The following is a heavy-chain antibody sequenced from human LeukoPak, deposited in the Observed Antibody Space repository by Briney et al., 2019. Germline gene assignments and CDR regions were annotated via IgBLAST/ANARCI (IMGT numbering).Heavy chain of an antibody. D-gene: IGHD2-15*01. J-gene: IGHJ4*02. V-gene: IGHV4-59*01. CDR1: GDPISSNY. CDR2: IYYSGST. Sequence: PSETLSLTCSVSGDPISSNYWSWMRQPPGKGLEGIGYIYYSGSTNYNPSLKSRVTMSVDTSKNQFSLNLSSLTAADTAVYYCARLLAGCPGGRCRAQFDYWGQGTLVTVSS. CDR3: ARLLAGCPGGRCRAQFDY.